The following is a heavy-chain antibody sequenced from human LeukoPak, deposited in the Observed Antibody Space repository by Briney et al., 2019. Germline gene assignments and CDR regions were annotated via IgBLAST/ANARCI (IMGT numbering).Heavy chain of an antibody. CDR3: ARDNSIFGVVGIDY. J-gene: IGHJ4*02. CDR1: GGSLSSYY. CDR2: IYISGNT. D-gene: IGHD3-3*01. V-gene: IGHV4-4*07. Sequence: SETLSLTCTVSGGSLSSYYWSWIRQPAGKGLEWIGHIYISGNTNYNPSLKSRVTISVDTSKNQFSRKLSSVTAADTAVYYCARDNSIFGVVGIDYWGQGALVTVSS.